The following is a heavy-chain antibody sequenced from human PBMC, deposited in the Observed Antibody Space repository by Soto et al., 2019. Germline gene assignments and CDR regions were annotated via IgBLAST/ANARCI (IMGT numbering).Heavy chain of an antibody. CDR3: ARGRTTYYYYYMDV. CDR2: MNPNSVNT. J-gene: IGHJ6*03. Sequence: GASVKVSCKASGYTFTSYDINWVRQATGQGLERMGWMNPNSVNTGYAQKFQGRVTMTRNISISTAYMELSSLRFEDTAVYYCARGRTTYYYYYMDVWGKGTTVTVSS. CDR1: GYTFTSYD. V-gene: IGHV1-8*01.